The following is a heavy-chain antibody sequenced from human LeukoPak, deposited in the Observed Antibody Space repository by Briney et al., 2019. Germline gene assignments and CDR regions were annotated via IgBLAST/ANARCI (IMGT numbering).Heavy chain of an antibody. D-gene: IGHD5-18*01. CDR2: IYYSGST. J-gene: IGHJ5*02. Sequence: PSETLSLTCTVSGGSISSYYWSWIRQPPGKGLEWIGYIYYSGSTTYNPSPKSRVTISADTSKNQSSLQQSSVTGADTAVYYCARGDTWFDPWGQGTLVTVSS. CDR3: ARGDTWFDP. CDR1: GGSISSYY. V-gene: IGHV4-59*01.